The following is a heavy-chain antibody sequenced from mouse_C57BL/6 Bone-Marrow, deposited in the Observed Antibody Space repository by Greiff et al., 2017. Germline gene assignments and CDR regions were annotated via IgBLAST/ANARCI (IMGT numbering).Heavy chain of an antibody. CDR1: GYTFTDYY. J-gene: IGHJ3*01. D-gene: IGHD2-2*01. V-gene: IGHV1-26*01. CDR2: INPNNGGT. CDR3: ARSWGYTFAY. Sequence: VQLQQSGPELVKPGASVKISCKASGYTFTDYYMNWVKQSHGKSLEWIGDINPNNGGTSYNQKFKGKATLTVDKSSSTAYMELRSLTSEDSAVYYCARSWGYTFAYWGQGTLVTVSA.